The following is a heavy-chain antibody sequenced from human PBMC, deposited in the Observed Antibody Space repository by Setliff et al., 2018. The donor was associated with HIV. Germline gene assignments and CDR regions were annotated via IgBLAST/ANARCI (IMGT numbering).Heavy chain of an antibody. CDR3: ARDYYGGFGDYDFGDYFDY. D-gene: IGHD4-17*01. Sequence: PGGSLRLSCAVSGFTFRTYWMGWVRQTPGKGLEWVANIKPDGSEKYYVDSVKGRFAISRDNAKNSLSLQMNSLRADDTAVYYCARDYYGGFGDYDFGDYFDYWGQGALVTVSS. CDR2: IKPDGSEK. J-gene: IGHJ4*02. V-gene: IGHV3-7*03. CDR1: GFTFRTYW.